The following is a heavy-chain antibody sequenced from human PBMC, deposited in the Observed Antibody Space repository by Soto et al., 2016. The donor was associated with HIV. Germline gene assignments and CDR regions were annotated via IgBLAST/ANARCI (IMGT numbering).Heavy chain of an antibody. CDR2: IYYSGTM. J-gene: IGHJ6*02. CDR3: ARIGPPKPSPPYHYYXMDV. CDR1: GGSITSGDW. Sequence: QVQLQESGPGLVKPSGTLSLTCAVSGGSITSGDWWSWVRQPPGKGLEWIGEIYYSGTMNYNASLKSRIIISVDKSKNQFSLKLNSVTAADTAVYYCARIGPPKPSPPYHYYXMDVWAKGPRSPS. D-gene: IGHD3-10*01. V-gene: IGHV4-4*02.